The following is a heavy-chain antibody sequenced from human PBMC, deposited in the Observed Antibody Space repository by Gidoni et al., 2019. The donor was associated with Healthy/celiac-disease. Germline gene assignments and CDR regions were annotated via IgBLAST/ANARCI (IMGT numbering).Heavy chain of an antibody. J-gene: IGHJ3*02. Sequence: QVQLQQWGAGLLKPSETLSLTCAVYGGSFSGYYWRWIRQPPGKGLEWIGEINHSGSTNYNPSLKSRVTISVDTSKNQFSLKLSSVTAADTAVYYCARPRGAVAGTLDAFDIWGQGTMVTVSS. D-gene: IGHD6-19*01. CDR2: INHSGST. CDR3: ARPRGAVAGTLDAFDI. V-gene: IGHV4-34*01. CDR1: GGSFSGYY.